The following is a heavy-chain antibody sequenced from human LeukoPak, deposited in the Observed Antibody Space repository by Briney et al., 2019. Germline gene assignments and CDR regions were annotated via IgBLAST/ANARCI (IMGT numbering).Heavy chain of an antibody. CDR1: GGTSSSYA. CDR3: ARRAPIDGGAFDI. Sequence: GASVKVSCKASGGTSSSYAISWVRQAPGQGLEWMGGIIPIFGTANYAQKFQGRVTITTDESTSTAYMELSSLRSEDTAVYYCARRAPIDGGAFDIWGQGTMVTVSS. J-gene: IGHJ3*02. CDR2: IIPIFGTA. D-gene: IGHD3-16*01. V-gene: IGHV1-69*05.